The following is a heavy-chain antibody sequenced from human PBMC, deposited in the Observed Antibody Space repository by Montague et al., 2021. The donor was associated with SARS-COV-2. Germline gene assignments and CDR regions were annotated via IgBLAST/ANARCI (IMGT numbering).Heavy chain of an antibody. CDR2: IYSSGTT. Sequence: TLSLTCTASGGSIRSSDNYWSWIRQHPGKGLEWIGYIYSSGTTYYNPSLRSRVTISVDTSKKQFSLKLSSVTAADTAVYYCARGMYGSTETTDAFDIWGQGTMVSVSS. CDR1: GGSIRSSDNY. V-gene: IGHV4-31*03. CDR3: ARGMYGSTETTDAFDI. D-gene: IGHD1-1*01. J-gene: IGHJ3*02.